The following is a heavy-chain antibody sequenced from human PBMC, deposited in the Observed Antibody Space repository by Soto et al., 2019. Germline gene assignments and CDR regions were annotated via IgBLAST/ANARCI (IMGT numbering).Heavy chain of an antibody. CDR3: AKNGQPPYYYYGLDV. D-gene: IGHD2-8*01. V-gene: IGHV1-18*01. CDR2: ISTYNGDA. Sequence: GASVKVSCKSSGYTFSTSGISWVRQAPGQGLEWMGWISTYNGDANYAQRFQGRVSMTIDTSTGTAYMELRSLTSDDTAIYYCAKNGQPPYYYYGLDVWGQGTKVTVSS. J-gene: IGHJ6*02. CDR1: GYTFSTSG.